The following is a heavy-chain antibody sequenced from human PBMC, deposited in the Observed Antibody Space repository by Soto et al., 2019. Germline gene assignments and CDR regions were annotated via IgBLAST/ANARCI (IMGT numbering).Heavy chain of an antibody. D-gene: IGHD2-2*01. CDR3: ASSAAGTYYYYYYMDV. J-gene: IGHJ6*03. V-gene: IGHV3-23*01. CDR1: GFTFSSYA. CDR2: ISGSGGST. Sequence: GGSLRLSCAASGFTFSSYAMSWVRQAPGKGLEWVSAISGSGGSTYYADSVKGRFTISRDNSKNTLYLQMNSLRAEDTAVYYCASSAAGTYYYYYYMDVWGKGTTVTVSS.